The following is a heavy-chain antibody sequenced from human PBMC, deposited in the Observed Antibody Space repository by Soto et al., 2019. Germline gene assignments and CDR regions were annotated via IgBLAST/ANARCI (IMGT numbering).Heavy chain of an antibody. CDR1: GDSVSRDGYS. J-gene: IGHJ4*01. Sequence: QVQLQESGSGLVKPSQTLVLTCTVSGDSVSRDGYSWSWLRQPPGKGLEWIGYIYHSGATYYNPSLKSLVTTSLDKSKNQFSLRLASVTAADTAVYYCAREMSYYFDSWGHGTLVTVSS. CDR2: IYHSGAT. CDR3: AREMSYYFDS. V-gene: IGHV4-30-2*01.